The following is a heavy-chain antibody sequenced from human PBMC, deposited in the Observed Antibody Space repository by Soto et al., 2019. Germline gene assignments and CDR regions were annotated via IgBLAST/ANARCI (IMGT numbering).Heavy chain of an antibody. D-gene: IGHD6-19*01. V-gene: IGHV3-23*01. CDR2: IGDSGGDT. CDR1: GFSFSRYA. Sequence: GGSLRLSCAASGFSFSRYAMSWVRQAPGKGLEWVSAIGDSGGDTYYADSVKGRFTISRDNSKNTLYLQMISLRAEDTAVYYYAQRSEIHAGFAWWGQGSLDSGSS. J-gene: IGHJ4*02. CDR3: AQRSEIHAGFAW.